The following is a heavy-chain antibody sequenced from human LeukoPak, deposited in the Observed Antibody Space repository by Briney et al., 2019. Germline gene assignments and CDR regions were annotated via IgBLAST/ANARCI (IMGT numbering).Heavy chain of an antibody. Sequence: GGSLRLSCAASGFTFSNAWMSWVRQAPGKGLEWVGFIRSKTYGGTTEYAASVKGRFTISRDDSKSIAYLQMNSLKTEDTAVYYCTRAVAHLDYWGQGTLVTVSS. CDR2: IRSKTYGGTT. J-gene: IGHJ4*02. CDR1: GFTFSNAW. V-gene: IGHV3-49*04. D-gene: IGHD4-23*01. CDR3: TRAVAHLDY.